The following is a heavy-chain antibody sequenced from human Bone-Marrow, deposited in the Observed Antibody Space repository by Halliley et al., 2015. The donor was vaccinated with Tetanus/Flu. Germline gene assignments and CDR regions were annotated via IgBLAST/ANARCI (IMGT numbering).Heavy chain of an antibody. Sequence: VASIKQNGDEKSYVSSLEGRISISRDDAKNSVYLQMNSLRVEDTAVYYCVRGPTYGARPDYFDFWGQGARVAVSS. CDR2: IKQNGDEK. V-gene: IGHV3-7*04. J-gene: IGHJ4*02. D-gene: IGHD1-26*01. CDR3: VRGPTYGARPDYFDF.